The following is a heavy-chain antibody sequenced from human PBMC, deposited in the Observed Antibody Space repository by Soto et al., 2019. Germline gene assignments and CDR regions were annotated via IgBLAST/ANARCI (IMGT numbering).Heavy chain of an antibody. CDR3: VRDLGSGYDPGDY. V-gene: IGHV1-69*12. D-gene: IGHD5-12*01. CDR1: GGTFTIFA. CDR2: IIPIIGTT. J-gene: IGHJ4*02. Sequence: QVQLVQSGAEVKKPGSSVKVSCKASGGTFTIFAVSWVRQAPGQGLEWMGGIIPIIGTTNYAQRFQGRITISGDQSTSTAYIELSSLKSEDTAMYYCVRDLGSGYDPGDYWGQGTLVTVSS.